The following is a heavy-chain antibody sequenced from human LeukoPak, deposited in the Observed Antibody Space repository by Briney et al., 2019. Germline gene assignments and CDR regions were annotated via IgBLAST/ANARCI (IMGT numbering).Heavy chain of an antibody. CDR3: AKHSRSGDSGYGNAFDI. Sequence: SDTLSLTRTVSGGSISSSSNYWDWVRQPPGKGLEWIGSIYYSGSTYYNPSLKSRVTISVDASKNHFSLKLSSVTAADTAVYYCAKHSRSGDSGYGNAFDIWGQGTMVTVSS. D-gene: IGHD5-12*01. V-gene: IGHV4-39*01. J-gene: IGHJ3*02. CDR1: GGSISSSSNY. CDR2: IYYSGST.